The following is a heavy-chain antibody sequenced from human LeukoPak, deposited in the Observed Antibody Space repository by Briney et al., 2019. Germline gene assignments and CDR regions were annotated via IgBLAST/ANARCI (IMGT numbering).Heavy chain of an antibody. J-gene: IGHJ6*03. CDR2: INPNSGGT. Sequence: ASVKVSCKASGYTFTGYYMHWVRQAPGQGLEWMGWINPNSGGTNYAQKFQGWVTMTRDTSISTAYMGLSRLRSDDAAVYYCARVAGFAFPSLLSYCSSTSSPMGCYEHYYMDVWGKGTTVTVSS. V-gene: IGHV1-2*04. D-gene: IGHD2-2*01. CDR1: GYTFTGYY. CDR3: ARVAGFAFPSLLSYCSSTSSPMGCYEHYYMDV.